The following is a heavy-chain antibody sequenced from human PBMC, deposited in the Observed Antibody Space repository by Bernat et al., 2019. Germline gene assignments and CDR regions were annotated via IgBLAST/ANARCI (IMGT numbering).Heavy chain of an antibody. Sequence: EVQLVESGGGLVQPGGSLRLSCSASGFTFSSYVMFWVRQAPGKGLEYVSGISSNGDSTHYVASVKGRFTISRDNSKSMLYVQMSSLRVEDTAVYYCVSDVLYWGQGALGTVSP. CDR3: VSDVLY. J-gene: IGHJ4*02. CDR1: GFTFSSYV. V-gene: IGHV3-64*03. CDR2: ISSNGDST.